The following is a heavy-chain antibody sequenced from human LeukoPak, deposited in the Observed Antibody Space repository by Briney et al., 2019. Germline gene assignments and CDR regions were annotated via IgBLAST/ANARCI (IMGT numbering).Heavy chain of an antibody. CDR3: ARHARYCGTTSCYFKY. V-gene: IGHV5-10-1*01. D-gene: IGHD2-2*01. Sequence: GESLRISCKGSGYSFTSYWISWVRQMPGKGLEWMGRNVPSDSYTNYSPSFQGHVTISADKSISTAYLQWNSLEASDTAMYYCARHARYCGTTSCYFKYWGQGTLVTVSS. CDR2: NVPSDSYT. J-gene: IGHJ4*02. CDR1: GYSFTSYW.